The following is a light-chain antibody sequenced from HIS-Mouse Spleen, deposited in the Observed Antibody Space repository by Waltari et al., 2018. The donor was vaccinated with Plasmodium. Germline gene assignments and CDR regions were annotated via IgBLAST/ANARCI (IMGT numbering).Light chain of an antibody. Sequence: DTVLTQSPGTLSLPPGERATLPCRASQSVSSSYLAWYQQKPGQAPRLLIYGPSSRATGIPDRFSGSGSGTDFTLTISRLEPEDFAVYYCQQYGSSGTFGQGTKVEIK. CDR3: QQYGSSGT. V-gene: IGKV3-20*01. CDR1: QSVSSSY. J-gene: IGKJ1*01. CDR2: GPS.